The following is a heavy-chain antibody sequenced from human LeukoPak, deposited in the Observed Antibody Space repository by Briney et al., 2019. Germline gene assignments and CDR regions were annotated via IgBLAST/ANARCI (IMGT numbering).Heavy chain of an antibody. Sequence: ASVKVSCKASGYTFTGYYMHWVRQAPGQGLEWMGWINPNSGGTNYAQKFQGRVTMTRDTSISTAYMELSRLRSDDTAVYYCARDIVYYYDSSGYSSWAFDIWGQGTMVIVSS. D-gene: IGHD3-22*01. CDR1: GYTFTGYY. J-gene: IGHJ3*02. CDR2: INPNSGGT. CDR3: ARDIVYYYDSSGYSSWAFDI. V-gene: IGHV1-2*02.